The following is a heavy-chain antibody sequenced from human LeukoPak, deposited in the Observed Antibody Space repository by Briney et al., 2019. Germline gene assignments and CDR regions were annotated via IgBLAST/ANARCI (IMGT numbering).Heavy chain of an antibody. CDR1: GFTFSSYS. D-gene: IGHD3-22*01. V-gene: IGHV3-21*01. CDR2: ISSSSSYI. Sequence: GGSLRLSCAASGFTFSSYSMNWVRQAPGKGLEWVSSISSSSSYIYYADSVKGRFTISRDNSKNTLYLQMNSLRAEDTAVYYCARDEFYYDSSGTHYYYYGMDVWGQGTTVTVSS. CDR3: ARDEFYYDSSGTHYYYYGMDV. J-gene: IGHJ6*02.